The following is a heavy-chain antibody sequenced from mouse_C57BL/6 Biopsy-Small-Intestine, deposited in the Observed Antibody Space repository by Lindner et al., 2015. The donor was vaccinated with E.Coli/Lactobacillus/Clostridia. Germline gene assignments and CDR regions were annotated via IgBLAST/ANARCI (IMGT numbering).Heavy chain of an antibody. CDR1: GSSFTNYY. D-gene: IGHD2-4*01. V-gene: IGHV1-66*01. CDR3: SRYYDYGGAYAMDY. Sequence: VQLQESGPELVKPGTSVKISCKASGSSFTNYYIHWVMQRPGQGLEWIGWIFPGNGFTKYNEKFKGRATLTADTSSTTAYMQLSSLTSEDSAVYYCSRYYDYGGAYAMDYWGQGTSVTVSS. J-gene: IGHJ4*01. CDR2: IFPGNGFT.